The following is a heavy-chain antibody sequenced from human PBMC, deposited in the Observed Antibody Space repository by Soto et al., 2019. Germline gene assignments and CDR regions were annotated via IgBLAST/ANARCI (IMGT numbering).Heavy chain of an antibody. Sequence: GGSLRLSCSASGFTFSSYDMHWVRQGPGKGLEWVSAVGTAGDTNYAGSVKGRFTISRENAKNSLYLQMNSLRAGDTAIYFCARAIGPTLFDYWGQGTLVTVSS. V-gene: IGHV3-13*04. J-gene: IGHJ4*02. D-gene: IGHD3-22*01. CDR1: GFTFSSYD. CDR2: VGTAGDT. CDR3: ARAIGPTLFDY.